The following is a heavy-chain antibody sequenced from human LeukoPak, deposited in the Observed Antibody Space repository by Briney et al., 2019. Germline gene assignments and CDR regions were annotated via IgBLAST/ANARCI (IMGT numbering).Heavy chain of an antibody. D-gene: IGHD6-13*01. V-gene: IGHV1-3*01. CDR1: GYTFTNYG. CDR3: ARAGGIAAANNWFDP. J-gene: IGHJ5*02. CDR2: INAGNGNT. Sequence: ASVKVSCKASGYTFTNYGLSWVRQAPGQGLEWMGWINAGNGNTKYSQKFRGRVTITRDTSASTAYMELSSLRSEDTAVYYCARAGGIAAANNWFDPWGQGTLVTVSS.